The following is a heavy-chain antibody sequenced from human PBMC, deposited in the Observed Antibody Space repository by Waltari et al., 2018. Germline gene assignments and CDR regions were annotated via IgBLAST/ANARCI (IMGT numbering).Heavy chain of an antibody. Sequence: QVQLQQWGAGLLKPSETLSLTCAVYGGSFSGYYWSWIRQPPGKGLEWIGEINHSGSTNYNPSLKSRVTISVDTSKNQFSLKLSFVTAADTAVYYCANLGTRYYDFWSGYYPRGDYYGMDVWGQGTTVTVSS. CDR2: INHSGST. V-gene: IGHV4-34*01. CDR1: GGSFSGYY. CDR3: ANLGTRYYDFWSGYYPRGDYYGMDV. J-gene: IGHJ6*02. D-gene: IGHD3-3*01.